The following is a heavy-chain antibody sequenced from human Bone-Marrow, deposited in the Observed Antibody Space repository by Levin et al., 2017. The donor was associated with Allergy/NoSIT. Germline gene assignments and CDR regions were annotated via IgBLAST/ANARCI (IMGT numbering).Heavy chain of an antibody. J-gene: IGHJ4*02. CDR3: AKEGYYGSGNYYNNGIDY. CDR2: ISFDGSSK. Sequence: LSLTCAASGFTFSPYGMHWVRQPPGKGLEWVAVISFDGSSKYYADSVKGRFTISRDNSKSTLHLQMNSLRAEDTAVYYCAKEGYYGSGNYYNNGIDYWGQGTLVTVSS. D-gene: IGHD3-10*01. CDR1: GFTFSPYG. V-gene: IGHV3-30*18.